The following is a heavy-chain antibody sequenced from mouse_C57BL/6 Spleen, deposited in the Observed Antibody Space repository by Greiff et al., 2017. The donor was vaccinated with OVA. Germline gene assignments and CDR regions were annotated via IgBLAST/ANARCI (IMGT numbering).Heavy chain of an antibody. CDR2: ILPGSGST. CDR3: ARRRVTTVVAPYPFDY. CDR1: GYTFTGYW. J-gene: IGHJ2*01. D-gene: IGHD1-1*01. V-gene: IGHV1-9*01. Sequence: QVQLKQSGAELMKPGASVKLSCKATGYTFTGYWIEWVKQRPGHGLEWIGEILPGSGSTNYNEKFKGKATFTADTSSNTAYMQLSSLTTEDSAIYYCARRRVTTVVAPYPFDYWGQGTTLTVSS.